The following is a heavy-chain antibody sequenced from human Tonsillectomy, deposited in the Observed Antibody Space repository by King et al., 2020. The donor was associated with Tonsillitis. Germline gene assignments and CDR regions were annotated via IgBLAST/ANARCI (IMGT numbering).Heavy chain of an antibody. CDR2: IYWDDDN. CDR3: AQHQWLIPNAFDI. Sequence: TLKESGPTLVKPPQTLTLTCTFSGFSLSTYGVGVGWMRYPPGKSLEWLALIYWDDDNRFSPSLKSRLTITKDTSKDQGVLTMTNMDPLDTATYYCAQHQWLIPNAFDIWGQGTMVTVSS. CDR1: GFSLSTYGVG. V-gene: IGHV2-5*02. D-gene: IGHD6-19*01. J-gene: IGHJ3*02.